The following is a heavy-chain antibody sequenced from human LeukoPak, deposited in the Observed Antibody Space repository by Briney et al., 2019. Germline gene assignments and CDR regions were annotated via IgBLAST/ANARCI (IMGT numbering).Heavy chain of an antibody. Sequence: GGSLRLSCAASGFTFSSYWMSWVRQAPGKGLEWVANIKQDGSEKYYVDSVKGRFTISRDSAKNSLYLQMNSLRAEDTAVYYCARGGGSYPYDYWGQGTLVTVSS. CDR3: ARGGGSYPYDY. D-gene: IGHD1-26*01. J-gene: IGHJ4*02. V-gene: IGHV3-7*01. CDR1: GFTFSSYW. CDR2: IKQDGSEK.